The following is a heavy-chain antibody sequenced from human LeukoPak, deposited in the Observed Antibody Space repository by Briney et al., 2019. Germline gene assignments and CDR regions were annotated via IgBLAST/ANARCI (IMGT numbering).Heavy chain of an antibody. V-gene: IGHV1-2*02. D-gene: IGHD5-24*01. CDR1: GYTFTGYC. CDR3: ARAARWLQPPEVDY. J-gene: IGHJ4*02. Sequence: APVKVSCKASGYTFTGYCMHWVRQAPGQGLEWMGWINPNSGGTNYAQKFQGRVTMTRDTSISTAYMELSRLRSDDTAVYYCARAARWLQPPEVDYWGQGTLVTVSS. CDR2: INPNSGGT.